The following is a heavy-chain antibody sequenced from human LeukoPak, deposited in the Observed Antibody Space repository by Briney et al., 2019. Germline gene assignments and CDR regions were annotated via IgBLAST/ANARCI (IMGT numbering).Heavy chain of an antibody. J-gene: IGHJ3*02. CDR2: ISAYNGNT. Sequence: GASVKVSCKASGYTFTGYYMHWVRQAPGQGLEWTGWISAYNGNTNYAQKLQGRVTMTTDTSTSTAYMELRSLRSDDTAVYYCARDTALDIVGDAFDIWGQGTMVTVSS. D-gene: IGHD2-15*01. CDR1: GYTFTGYY. CDR3: ARDTALDIVGDAFDI. V-gene: IGHV1-18*04.